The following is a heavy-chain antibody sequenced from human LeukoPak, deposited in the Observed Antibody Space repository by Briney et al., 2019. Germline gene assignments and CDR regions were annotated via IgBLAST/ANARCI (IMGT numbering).Heavy chain of an antibody. D-gene: IGHD5-18*01. CDR1: GGSISSYY. CDR3: ARVLRGYSYGYFDY. Sequence: SSETLSLTCTVSGGSISSYYWSWIRQPPGKGLEWIGYIYYSGSTYYNPSLKSRVTISVDTSKNQFSLKLSSVTAADTAVYYCARVLRGYSYGYFDYWGQGTLVTVSS. CDR2: IYYSGST. J-gene: IGHJ4*02. V-gene: IGHV4-59*01.